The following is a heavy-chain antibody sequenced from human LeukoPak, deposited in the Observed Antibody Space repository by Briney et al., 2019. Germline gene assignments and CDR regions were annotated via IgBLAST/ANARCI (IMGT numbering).Heavy chain of an antibody. D-gene: IGHD3-22*01. J-gene: IGHJ5*02. Sequence: GGSLRLSCAASGFTFVDYGMSWVRQAPGKGLEWVSAISGSGGSTYYADSVKGRFTISRDNSKNTLYLQMNSLRAEDTAVYYCAKDDLYYYDSSGYLTWGQGTLVTVSS. V-gene: IGHV3-23*01. CDR2: ISGSGGST. CDR1: GFTFVDYG. CDR3: AKDDLYYYDSSGYLT.